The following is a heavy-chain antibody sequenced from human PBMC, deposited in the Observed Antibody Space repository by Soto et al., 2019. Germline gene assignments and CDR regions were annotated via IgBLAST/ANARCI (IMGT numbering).Heavy chain of an antibody. CDR2: ISPYTGNT. D-gene: IGHD3-16*01. V-gene: IGHV1-18*01. Sequence: QVQVVQSGDEVKKPGASGKVSCKASGYIFVNYGIAWVRQAQGQGLEWMGWISPYTGNTHSASKVQGRLTRTTDTSTSTAYMDLGSLTSDDTAVYYCVMVDNYVTPTPQDVWGQATTLTLSS. CDR1: GYIFVNYG. J-gene: IGHJ6*02. CDR3: VMVDNYVTPTPQDV.